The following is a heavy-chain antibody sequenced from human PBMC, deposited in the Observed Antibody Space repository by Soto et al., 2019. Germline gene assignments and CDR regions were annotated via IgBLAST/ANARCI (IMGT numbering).Heavy chain of an antibody. J-gene: IGHJ4*02. CDR3: ARDGAVAGNTNFDY. CDR1: GYTFTNYA. Sequence: ASVKVSCKASGYTFTNYAIHWVRQGPGQRLEWMGWINAGNGKTKYSQKFQGRVTISRDTSASTAYMELSSLRSEDTAVYYCARDGAVAGNTNFDYWGQGTLVTVSS. V-gene: IGHV1-3*01. D-gene: IGHD6-19*01. CDR2: INAGNGKT.